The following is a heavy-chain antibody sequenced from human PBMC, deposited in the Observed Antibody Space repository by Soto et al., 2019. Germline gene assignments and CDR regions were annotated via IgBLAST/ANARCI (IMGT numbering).Heavy chain of an antibody. CDR1: GYTFTSYG. Sequence: ASVKVSCKASGYTFTSYGISWVRQAPGQGLEWMGWISAYNGNTNYAQKLQGRVTMTTDTSTSTAYMELSSLRSEDTAVYYCAVTYYYGSGRPGYYYMDVWGKGTTVTVSS. D-gene: IGHD3-10*01. V-gene: IGHV1-18*01. CDR2: ISAYNGNT. CDR3: AVTYYYGSGRPGYYYMDV. J-gene: IGHJ6*03.